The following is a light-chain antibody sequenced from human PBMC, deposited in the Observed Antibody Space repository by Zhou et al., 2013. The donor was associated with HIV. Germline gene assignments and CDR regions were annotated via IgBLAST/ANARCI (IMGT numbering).Light chain of an antibody. CDR3: QQYNTYYT. J-gene: IGKJ2*01. CDR2: AAS. CDR1: QTISSY. V-gene: IGKV1-39*01. Sequence: DIQMTQSPSSLSASVGDRVTITCRASQTISSYLNWYQQKPGKAPTLLIFAASRLQSGVPSRFTGSGSGTEFTLTISSLQPDDFATYYCQQYNTYYTFGQGTRLEIK.